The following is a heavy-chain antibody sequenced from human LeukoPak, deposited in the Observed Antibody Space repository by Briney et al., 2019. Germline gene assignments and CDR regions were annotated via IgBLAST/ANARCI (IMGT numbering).Heavy chain of an antibody. Sequence: PGGSLRLSCAASGFTFSSYEMNWVRQAPGKGLEWVSYISSSGSTIYYADSVKGRFTISRDNANNSLYLQMNSLRAEDTAVYYCARWAPDIVVVVAANLYYYYYMDVWGKGTTVTVSS. CDR3: ARWAPDIVVVVAANLYYYYYMDV. V-gene: IGHV3-48*03. D-gene: IGHD2-15*01. CDR1: GFTFSSYE. J-gene: IGHJ6*03. CDR2: ISSSGSTI.